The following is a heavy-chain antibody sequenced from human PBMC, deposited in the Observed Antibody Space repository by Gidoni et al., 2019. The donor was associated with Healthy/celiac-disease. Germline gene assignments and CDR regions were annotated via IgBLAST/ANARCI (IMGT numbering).Heavy chain of an antibody. CDR2: ISGSGGST. CDR3: AKDWSHYYDSSGYLSGALDI. J-gene: IGHJ3*02. D-gene: IGHD3-22*01. V-gene: IGHV3-23*01. Sequence: EVQLLESGGGLVQPGGSLRLSCAASGFTFSSYAMSWVRQAPGKGLEWVSAISGSGGSTYYADSVKGRFTISRDNSKNTLYLQMNSLRAEDTAVYYCAKDWSHYYDSSGYLSGALDIWGQGTMVTVSS. CDR1: GFTFSSYA.